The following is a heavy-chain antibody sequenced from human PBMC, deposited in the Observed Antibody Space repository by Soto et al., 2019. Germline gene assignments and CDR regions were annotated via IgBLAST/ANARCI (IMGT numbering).Heavy chain of an antibody. CDR1: GGTISGYY. CDR3: ARGQRCSDCFDL. CDR2: IYSSGNT. J-gene: IGHJ5*02. D-gene: IGHD3-10*02. Sequence: SETLSLTCSVSGGTISGYYWTWIRQPAGKGLEWIGRIYSSGNTKYNPSLQSRVTMSLDTSNNQFSLRLTSVTAADTAVYYCARGQRCSDCFDLWGQGILVTVSS. V-gene: IGHV4-4*07.